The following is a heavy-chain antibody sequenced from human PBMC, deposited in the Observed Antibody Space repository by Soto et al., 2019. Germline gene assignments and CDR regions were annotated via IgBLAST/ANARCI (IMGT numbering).Heavy chain of an antibody. CDR1: GFTFSSYW. D-gene: IGHD3-3*01. J-gene: IGHJ3*01. CDR3: ARAGRDYDFRSGDYLGAFHF. CDR2: IKQDGSEK. Sequence: RRLACAASGFTFSSYWRSWARQAPVKGLEWVANIKQDGSEKYYVDSVKGRFTISRDSAKNSLYLQMNSLRAEDTAVYYCARAGRDYDFRSGDYLGAFHFWGQGTMVTV. V-gene: IGHV3-7*05.